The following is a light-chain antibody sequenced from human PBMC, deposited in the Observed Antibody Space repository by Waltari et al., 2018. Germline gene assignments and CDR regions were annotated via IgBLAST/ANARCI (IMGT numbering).Light chain of an antibody. V-gene: IGLV3-21*03. J-gene: IGLJ2*01. CDR3: QVWDSNTYHVV. CDR2: DDS. CDR1: NLGSQS. Sequence: SYVLTQPPSVSVAPGKTARITCGGNNLGSQSVHWYQQKPVQAPVLVVYDDSDRPSGIPERFSGSNSGNTATLTISRVEAGDEADYYCQVWDSNTYHVVFGGGTKLIVL.